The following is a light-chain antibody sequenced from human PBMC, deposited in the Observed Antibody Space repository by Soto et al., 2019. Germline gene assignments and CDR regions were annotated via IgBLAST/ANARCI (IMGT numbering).Light chain of an antibody. Sequence: PGERVTFSCRASQSVSSNYLAWYQQKSGQAPRLLIYRASTRATGIPDRFSGSGSGTDFSLIISRLEPEDSAVYYCQQYAASPLTFGGGTKLEIK. CDR3: QQYAASPLT. V-gene: IGKV3-20*01. CDR1: QSVSSNY. CDR2: RAS. J-gene: IGKJ4*01.